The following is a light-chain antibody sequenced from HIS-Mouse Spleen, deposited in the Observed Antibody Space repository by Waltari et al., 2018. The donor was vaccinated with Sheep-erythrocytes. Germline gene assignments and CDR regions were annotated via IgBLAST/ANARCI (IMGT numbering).Light chain of an antibody. V-gene: IGLV1-44*01. Sequence: QSVLTQPPSASGTPGQRVTISCSGSSSNFGSNTVNWYQQLPGTAPKLLIYSNNQRTSGVPDRFSGSKSGTSASLAISGLQSEDEADYYCAAWDDSLNGVVFGGGTKLTVL. CDR2: SNN. J-gene: IGLJ2*01. CDR1: SSNFGSNT. CDR3: AAWDDSLNGVV.